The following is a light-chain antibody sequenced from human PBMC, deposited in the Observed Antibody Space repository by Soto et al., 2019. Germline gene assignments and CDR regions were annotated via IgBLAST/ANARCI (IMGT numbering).Light chain of an antibody. CDR3: QHRSNWPPEIT. CDR1: QIVYNGY. Sequence: ENVLTQSPGTLSLSPGESATLSCRASQIVYNGYLAWYQQKPGQPPRLLIFGASTRASGVPDRFSGSESGTDFTLTISSLEPEDFAVYYCQHRSNWPPEITFGQGTRLEI. J-gene: IGKJ5*01. V-gene: IGKV3D-20*02. CDR2: GAS.